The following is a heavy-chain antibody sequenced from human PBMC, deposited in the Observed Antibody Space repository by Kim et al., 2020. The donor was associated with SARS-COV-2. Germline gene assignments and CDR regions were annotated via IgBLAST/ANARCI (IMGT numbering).Heavy chain of an antibody. CDR2: IYYSGST. CDR3: ASWRRGPMISEGMDV. Sequence: SETLSLTCTVSGGSISSYYWSWIRQPPGKGLEWIGYIYYSGSTNYNPSLKSRVTISVDTSKNQFSLKLSSVTAADTAVYYCASWRRGPMISEGMDVWGQGTTVTVSS. CDR1: GGSISSYY. D-gene: IGHD3-22*01. V-gene: IGHV4-59*08. J-gene: IGHJ6*02.